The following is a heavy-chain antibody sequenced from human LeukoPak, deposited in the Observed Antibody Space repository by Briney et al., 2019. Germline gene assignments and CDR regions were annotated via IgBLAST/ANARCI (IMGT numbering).Heavy chain of an antibody. D-gene: IGHD3-16*01. CDR1: GFSISDYY. V-gene: IGHV3-11*01. J-gene: IGHJ4*02. CDR2: ITSGAGPT. CDR3: TKERRGTYYAFES. Sequence: PGGSLRLSCDASGFSISDYYMSWIRQSPGKGLEWISYITSGAGPTKYADSVKGRFTISRDKAKNSVALQLNSLRAEDTAVYYCTKERRGTYYAFESWGQGTLVTVSS.